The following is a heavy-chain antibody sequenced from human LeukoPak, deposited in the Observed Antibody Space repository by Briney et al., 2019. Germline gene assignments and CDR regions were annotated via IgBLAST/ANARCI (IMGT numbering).Heavy chain of an antibody. J-gene: IGHJ4*02. Sequence: ASVKVSCKAYGYTFTAYYLHWVRQAPGQGLEWMGWISPNSGATKYVQKFQDRVTMTRDTSINTAYMELSRLTSDDTAVYYCARFSVGGRYDFDYWGQGTLVTVSS. CDR2: ISPNSGAT. D-gene: IGHD3-9*01. CDR3: ARFSVGGRYDFDY. CDR1: GYTFTAYY. V-gene: IGHV1-2*02.